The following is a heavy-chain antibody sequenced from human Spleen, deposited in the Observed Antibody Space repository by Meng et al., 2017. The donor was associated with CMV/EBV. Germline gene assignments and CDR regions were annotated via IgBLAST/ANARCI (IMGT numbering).Heavy chain of an antibody. CDR2: MYYSGSA. J-gene: IGHJ5*02. Sequence: SETLSLTCTVSGGSVSSDSDYWSWIRQPPGKELEWIGYMYYSGSANYNPSLKSRVTISVDTSKNQFSLNLSSVTAADTAVYYCARDRGRYCSSTSCYGNWFDPWGQGTLVTVSS. V-gene: IGHV4-61*01. CDR3: ARDRGRYCSSTSCYGNWFDP. D-gene: IGHD2-2*01. CDR1: GGSVSSDSDY.